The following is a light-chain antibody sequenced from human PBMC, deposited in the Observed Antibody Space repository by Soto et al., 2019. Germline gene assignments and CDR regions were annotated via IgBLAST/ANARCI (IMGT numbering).Light chain of an antibody. CDR1: QSINGN. Sequence: EIVLTQSPDTLSLSPGERATLSCRASQSINGNLAWYQRKPGQAPRLLMYATSVRATGTPARFSGSGSGTEYTLTISSLQSEDFAVFYCQQYNNWYSFGQGTKVDIK. CDR3: QQYNNWYS. CDR2: ATS. V-gene: IGKV3-15*01. J-gene: IGKJ2*03.